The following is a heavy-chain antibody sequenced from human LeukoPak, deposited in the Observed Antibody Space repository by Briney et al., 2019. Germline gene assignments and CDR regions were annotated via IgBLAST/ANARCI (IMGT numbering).Heavy chain of an antibody. Sequence: SETLSLTCAVSGYSISSGYYWGWIRQPPGKGLEWIGSIYHSGSTYYNPSLKSRVTISVDTSKNQFSLKLSSVTAAGTAVYYWASRRYCSSTSCRDGDYWGQGTLVTVSS. CDR1: GYSISSGYY. CDR2: IYHSGST. CDR3: ASRRYCSSTSCRDGDY. V-gene: IGHV4-38-2*01. D-gene: IGHD2-2*01. J-gene: IGHJ4*02.